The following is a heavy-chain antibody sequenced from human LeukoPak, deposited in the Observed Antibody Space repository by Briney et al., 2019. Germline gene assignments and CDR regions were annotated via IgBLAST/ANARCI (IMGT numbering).Heavy chain of an antibody. CDR2: TWYGGS. CDR1: GFTLWRHG. D-gene: IGHD5-12*01. V-gene: IGHV3-33*01. J-gene: IGHJ3*02. Sequence: SLRLSCTTSGFTLWRHGMHWVRQAPGKGLEWVAVTWYGGSDYADSVRGRFSVSRDIFGNTVYLQMDNLRVEDTALYYCAREQSTSGHAGAFDIWGQGTVVTVSS. CDR3: AREQSTSGHAGAFDI.